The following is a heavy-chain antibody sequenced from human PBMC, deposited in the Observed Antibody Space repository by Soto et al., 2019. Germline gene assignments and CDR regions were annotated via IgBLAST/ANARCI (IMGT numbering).Heavy chain of an antibody. CDR1: GFTFSSYA. V-gene: IGHV3-64*01. D-gene: IGHD4-4*01. Sequence: GGSLRLSCAASGFTFSSYAMHWVRQAPGKGLEYVSAISSNGGSTYYANSVKGRFTISRDNSKNTLYLQMGSLRAEDMAVYYCARGGTTVGYYYYYMDVWGKGTTVTVSS. CDR3: ARGGTTVGYYYYYMDV. J-gene: IGHJ6*03. CDR2: ISSNGGST.